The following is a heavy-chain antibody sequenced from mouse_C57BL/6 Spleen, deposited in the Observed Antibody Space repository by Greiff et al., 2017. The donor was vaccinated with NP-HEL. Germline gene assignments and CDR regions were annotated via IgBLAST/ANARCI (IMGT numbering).Heavy chain of an antibody. J-gene: IGHJ4*01. CDR3: AREGTYYSNLYYAMDY. Sequence: QVQLQQPGTELVKPGASVKLSCKASGYPFTSYWMHWVKPRPGQGLEWIGNINPSNGGTNYNEKFKSKATLTVDKSSSTAYMQLSSLTSEDSAVYYCAREGTYYSNLYYAMDYWGQGTSVTVSS. CDR2: INPSNGGT. D-gene: IGHD2-5*01. CDR1: GYPFTSYW. V-gene: IGHV1-53*01.